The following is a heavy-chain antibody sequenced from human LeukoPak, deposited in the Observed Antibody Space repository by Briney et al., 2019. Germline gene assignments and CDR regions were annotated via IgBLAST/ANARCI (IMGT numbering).Heavy chain of an antibody. Sequence: GESLKISCEGSGYTFTSYWIAWVRQMPGKGLEWMGIIYPGDSDTRYSPSFQGQVTISADKSISTAYLQWSSLKASDTAMYYCARCLLFDAFDIWGQGTMVTVSS. CDR2: IYPGDSDT. D-gene: IGHD2-21*02. CDR1: GYTFTSYW. V-gene: IGHV5-51*01. CDR3: ARCLLFDAFDI. J-gene: IGHJ3*02.